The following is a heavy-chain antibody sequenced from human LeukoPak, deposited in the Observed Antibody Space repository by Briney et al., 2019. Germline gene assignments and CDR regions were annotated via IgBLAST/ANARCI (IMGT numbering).Heavy chain of an antibody. D-gene: IGHD3-3*01. J-gene: IGHJ4*02. Sequence: SETLSLTCTVSGGSVSSGSYYWSWIRQPPGKGLEWIGYIYYSGSTNYNPSLKSRVTISVDSSKNQFSLKLSSVTAADTAVYYCARATYYDFWRGYYPFDYWGQGTLVTVSS. V-gene: IGHV4-61*01. CDR3: ARATYYDFWRGYYPFDY. CDR2: IYYSGST. CDR1: GGSVSSGSYY.